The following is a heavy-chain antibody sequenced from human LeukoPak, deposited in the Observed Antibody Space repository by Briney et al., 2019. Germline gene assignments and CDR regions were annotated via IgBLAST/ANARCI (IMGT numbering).Heavy chain of an antibody. D-gene: IGHD2-2*01. CDR2: INPSGGST. CDR3: ARGSYQLLWARGAYYYYGMDV. Sequence: ASVKVSCKASGYTFTCYYMHWVRQAPGQGLEWMGIINPSGGSTSYAQKLQGRVTMTRDTSTSTVYMELSSLRSEDTAVYYCARGSYQLLWARGAYYYYGMDVWGQGTTVTVSS. CDR1: GYTFTCYY. J-gene: IGHJ6*02. V-gene: IGHV1-46*01.